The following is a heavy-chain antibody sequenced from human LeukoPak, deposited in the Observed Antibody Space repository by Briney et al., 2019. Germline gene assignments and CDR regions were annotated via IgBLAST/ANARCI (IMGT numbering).Heavy chain of an antibody. J-gene: IGHJ4*02. CDR1: GFTFSRYE. CDR2: ISGSGTTI. Sequence: GGSLRLSCAASGFTFSRYEMNWVRQAPGKGLEWVSYISGSGTTIYYADSVKGRFTMSRDNAKNSLYLQMNSLRAEDMALYYCAKGYSYGTGYFDYWGQGTLVTVSS. D-gene: IGHD5-18*01. V-gene: IGHV3-48*03. CDR3: AKGYSYGTGYFDY.